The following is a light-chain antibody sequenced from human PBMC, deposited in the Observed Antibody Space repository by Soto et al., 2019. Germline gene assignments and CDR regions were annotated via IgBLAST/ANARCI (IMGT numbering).Light chain of an antibody. J-gene: IGKJ4*01. CDR3: QQRGRWPS. CDR1: QSLDNY. V-gene: IGKV3-11*01. CDR2: DAS. Sequence: EIVLTQSPATLSLSPGERATLSCRASQSLDNYLAWYQHKPGQPPRLLIYDASTRATDIPPRFSGSGSGTDFTLTISGLEPEDFAVYYGQQRGRWPSFGGGTKVEIK.